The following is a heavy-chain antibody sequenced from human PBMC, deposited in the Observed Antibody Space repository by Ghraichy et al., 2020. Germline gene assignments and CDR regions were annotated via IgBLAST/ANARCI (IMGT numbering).Heavy chain of an antibody. D-gene: IGHD3-10*01. Sequence: GESLNISCVASGFTFRRYSMNWGRQAPGKGLEWLSYISSSSTTTHYADSVKGRFTVSRDNAKNSLYLQMNILRDEDTAVYYCSRGAGYSGSGNYDFSTWFDPWGQGTLVTVSS. CDR2: ISSSSTTT. CDR3: SRGAGYSGSGNYDFSTWFDP. J-gene: IGHJ5*02. CDR1: GFTFRRYS. V-gene: IGHV3-48*02.